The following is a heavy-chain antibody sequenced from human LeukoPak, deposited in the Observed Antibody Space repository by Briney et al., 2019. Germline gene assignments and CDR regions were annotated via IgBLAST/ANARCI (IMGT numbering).Heavy chain of an antibody. CDR3: GLIAGSGIY. CDR1: GFTFNNYG. J-gene: IGHJ4*02. V-gene: IGHV3-23*01. CDR2: ISRDGGDT. D-gene: IGHD3-10*01. Sequence: GGTLRLSCAASGFTFNNYGMSWVRQAPGRGLEWVSAISRDGGDTFYADSVKGRFTISRDNSKNTLYLQMNSLRAEDTAVYYCGLIAGSGIYWGQGTLVTVSS.